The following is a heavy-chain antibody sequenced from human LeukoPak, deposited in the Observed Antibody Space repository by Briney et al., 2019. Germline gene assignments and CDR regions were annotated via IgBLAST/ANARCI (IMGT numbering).Heavy chain of an antibody. CDR1: GFTVSSNY. V-gene: IGHV3-11*06. Sequence: GGSLRLSCAASGFTVSSNYMSWVRQAPGKGLEWISYIDISSSSTYYADSVKGRFTISRDNAKNSLYLQMSSLRAEDTALYYCARGPPLFDPWGQGTLVTVSS. CDR2: IDISSSST. J-gene: IGHJ5*02. CDR3: ARGPPLFDP.